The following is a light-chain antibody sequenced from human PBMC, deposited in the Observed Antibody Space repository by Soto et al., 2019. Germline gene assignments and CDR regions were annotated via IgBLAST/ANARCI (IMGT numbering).Light chain of an antibody. CDR3: QQYNKYFSWT. CDR1: QSISIW. J-gene: IGKJ1*01. Sequence: DIQMTQSPSTLSASVGDRVTITCRASQSISIWLAWYQQKPGKAPNILIYDASTLVSGVPSRFGGSGSGTEFTLTNSILQTDDFGTYYGQQYNKYFSWTFGQGTKVEIK. CDR2: DAS. V-gene: IGKV1-5*01.